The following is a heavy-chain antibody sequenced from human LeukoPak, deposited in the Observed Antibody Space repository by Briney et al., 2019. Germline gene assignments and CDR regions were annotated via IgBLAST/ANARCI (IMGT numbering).Heavy chain of an antibody. Sequence: SETLSLTCAVYGGSFSGYYWSWIRQPPGKGLEWIGEINHSGSTNYNPSLKSRLTISVDTSKNQFSLKLSSVTAADTAVYYCASGGDTATDDYYYYYMDVWGKGTTVTVSS. V-gene: IGHV4-34*01. CDR3: ASGGDTATDDYYYYYMDV. CDR2: INHSGST. D-gene: IGHD5-18*01. CDR1: GGSFSGYY. J-gene: IGHJ6*03.